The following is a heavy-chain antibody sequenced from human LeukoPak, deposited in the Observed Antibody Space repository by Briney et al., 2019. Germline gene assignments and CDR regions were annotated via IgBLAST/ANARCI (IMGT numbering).Heavy chain of an antibody. CDR3: ARIGSTGYYPFYYYYMDV. Sequence: PGGSLRLSCAASGFTFSDYYMSWIRQAPGKGLEWVSYISSSGRTRYYADSVKGRFTISRDNAKNSLSLQMNSLRAEDTAMYYCARIGSTGYYPFYYYYMDVWGKGITVTVSS. CDR2: ISSSGRTR. D-gene: IGHD3-9*01. J-gene: IGHJ6*03. CDR1: GFTFSDYY. V-gene: IGHV3-11*01.